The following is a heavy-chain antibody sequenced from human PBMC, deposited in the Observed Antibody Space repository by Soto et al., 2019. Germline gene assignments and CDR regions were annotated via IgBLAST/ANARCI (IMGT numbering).Heavy chain of an antibody. CDR2: ISGSGGST. D-gene: IGHD1-7*01. J-gene: IGHJ5*02. CDR1: GFTFSSYA. Sequence: GGSLRLSCAASGFTFSSYAMSWVRQAPGKGLEWVSAISGSGGSTYYADSVKGRFTISRDNSKNTLYLQMNSLRAEDTAVYYCAKVRGINWNYGARWFDPWGQGTLVTVSS. CDR3: AKVRGINWNYGARWFDP. V-gene: IGHV3-23*01.